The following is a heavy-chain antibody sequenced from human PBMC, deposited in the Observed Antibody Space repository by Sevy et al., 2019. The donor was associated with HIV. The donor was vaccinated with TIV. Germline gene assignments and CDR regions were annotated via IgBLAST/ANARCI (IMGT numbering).Heavy chain of an antibody. CDR3: VRGGGNGWYYFDY. CDR1: GGTFKSSG. Sequence: ASVKVSCKASGGTFKSSGISWVRQAPGQGLEWMGGIIPILNLVNYVQKFQGRVTITADESTNTAYMELSSLRSEDTAVYHCVRGGGNGWYYFDYWGQETLVTVSS. D-gene: IGHD6-19*01. CDR2: IIPILNLV. V-gene: IGHV1-69*13. J-gene: IGHJ4*02.